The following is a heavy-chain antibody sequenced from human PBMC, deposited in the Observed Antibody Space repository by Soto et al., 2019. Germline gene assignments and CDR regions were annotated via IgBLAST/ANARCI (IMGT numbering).Heavy chain of an antibody. Sequence: QVRLVESGGGVVQPGRSLRLSCAASGFTFSSYAMHWVRQAPGKGLEWVAVISYDGSNKYYADSVKGRFTISRDNSKNTLYLQMNSLRAEDTAVYYCARDGVLYDIFGGMDVWGQGTTVTVSS. D-gene: IGHD3-9*01. J-gene: IGHJ6*02. CDR1: GFTFSSYA. CDR3: ARDGVLYDIFGGMDV. V-gene: IGHV3-30-3*01. CDR2: ISYDGSNK.